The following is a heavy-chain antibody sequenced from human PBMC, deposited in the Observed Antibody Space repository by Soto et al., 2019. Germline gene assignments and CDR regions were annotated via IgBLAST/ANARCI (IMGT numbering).Heavy chain of an antibody. V-gene: IGHV3-23*01. J-gene: IGHJ4*02. Sequence: VQLLESGGGLMQPGESLRLSCAASGFIFNAYAMTWVRQAPGKGLEWVSAIGGSGGNTYYAASVKGRFTISRDNSKDTVDLEMNRLRVDDTAVYFCARVASDYINSADHWGQGILVTVSS. D-gene: IGHD4-4*01. CDR2: IGGSGGNT. CDR1: GFIFNAYA. CDR3: ARVASDYINSADH.